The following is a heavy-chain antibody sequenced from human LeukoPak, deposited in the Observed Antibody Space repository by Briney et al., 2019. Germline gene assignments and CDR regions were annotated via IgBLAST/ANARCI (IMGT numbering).Heavy chain of an antibody. J-gene: IGHJ4*02. D-gene: IGHD2-21*01. CDR2: MNPNSGNT. CDR3: ARVLRWERGCFDY. CDR1: GYTFTSYD. Sequence: GPSVKVSCKASGYTFTSYDINWVRQANGQGLEWMGWMNPNSGNTGYAQKFQGRVTMTRNTSISTAYMELSSLRSEDTAVYYCARVLRWERGCFDYWGQGTLVTVSS. V-gene: IGHV1-8*01.